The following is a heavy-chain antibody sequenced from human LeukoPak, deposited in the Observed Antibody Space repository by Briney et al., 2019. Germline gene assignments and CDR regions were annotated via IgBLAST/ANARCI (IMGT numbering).Heavy chain of an antibody. J-gene: IGHJ4*02. Sequence: GGSLRLSCAVSGITVSGKHMSWVRQAPGKGPEWVSITYGGGSTFFADSVKGRFTTSRDNSQNTVYLQMNTLRAEDTAVYYCARTSDYRFEYWGQGTLVTVSS. CDR2: TYGGGST. D-gene: IGHD3-9*01. CDR3: ARTSDYRFEY. CDR1: GITVSGKH. V-gene: IGHV3-53*01.